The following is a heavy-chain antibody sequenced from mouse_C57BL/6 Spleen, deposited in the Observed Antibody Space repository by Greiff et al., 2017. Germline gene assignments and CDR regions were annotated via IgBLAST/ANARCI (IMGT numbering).Heavy chain of an antibody. CDR2: ISDGGSYT. J-gene: IGHJ2*01. V-gene: IGHV5-4*01. D-gene: IGHD2-4*01. Sequence: EVKVVESGGGLVKPGGSLKLSCAASGFTFSSYAMSWVRQTPEKRLEWVATISDGGSYTYYPDNVKGRFTISRDNAKNNLYLQMSHLMSEDTAMYYGARDDYDYNGYAMDYWGQGTTLTVSS. CDR3: ARDDYDYNGYAMDY. CDR1: GFTFSSYA.